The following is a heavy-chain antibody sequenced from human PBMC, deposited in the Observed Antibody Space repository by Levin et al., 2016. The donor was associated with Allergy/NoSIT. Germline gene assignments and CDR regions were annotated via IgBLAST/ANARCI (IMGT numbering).Heavy chain of an antibody. CDR3: ARVSVSAIYYGSGSYYRSYYYYGMDV. J-gene: IGHJ6*02. Sequence: SETLSLTCAVYGGSFSGYYWSWIRQPPGKGLEWIGEINHSGSTNYNPSLKSRVTISVDTSKNQFSLKLSSVTAADTAVYYCARVSVSAIYYGSGSYYRSYYYYGMDVWGQGTTVTVSS. CDR1: GGSFSGYY. D-gene: IGHD3-10*01. CDR2: INHSGST. V-gene: IGHV4-34*01.